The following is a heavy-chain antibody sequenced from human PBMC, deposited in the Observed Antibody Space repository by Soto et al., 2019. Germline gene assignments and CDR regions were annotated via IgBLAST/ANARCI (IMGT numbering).Heavy chain of an antibody. V-gene: IGHV3-7*05. Sequence: SLRLSCAASGFTFSNAWMSWVRQAPGKGLEWVANIKQDGSEKYYVDSVKGRFTISRDNAKNSLYLQMNSLRAEDTAVYYCAREILQYLWHWFDPWGQGTLVTVSS. CDR1: GFTFSNAW. D-gene: IGHD4-4*01. CDR2: IKQDGSEK. J-gene: IGHJ5*02. CDR3: AREILQYLWHWFDP.